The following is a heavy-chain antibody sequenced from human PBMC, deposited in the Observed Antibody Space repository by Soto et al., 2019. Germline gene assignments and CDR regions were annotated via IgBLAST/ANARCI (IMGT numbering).Heavy chain of an antibody. J-gene: IGHJ6*03. V-gene: IGHV1-69*02. CDR2: LIPVLNIT. Sequence: QVQLVQSGAEVQKPGSSLRVSCEASGGTLSSYTFNWVRQAPGQGLEWMGRLIPVLNITNYAQNFKGRVTITADKSTSTVYMELSSLRSDDSAIYYCARGVWVTDGGMNYYYYYMDVWGKGSTVTVSS. D-gene: IGHD2-21*02. CDR1: GGTLSSYT. CDR3: ARGVWVTDGGMNYYYYYMDV.